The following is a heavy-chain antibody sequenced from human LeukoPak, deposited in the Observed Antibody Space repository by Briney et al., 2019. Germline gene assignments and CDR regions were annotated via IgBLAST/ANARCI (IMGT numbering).Heavy chain of an antibody. V-gene: IGHV4-39*07. D-gene: IGHD3-3*01. CDR2: IYHSGST. CDR3: ARDNYDFWSGNPEGHYYMDV. J-gene: IGHJ6*03. CDR1: GGSISSSSYY. Sequence: SETLSLTCTVSGGSISSSSYYWGWIRQPPGKGLEWIGEIYHSGSTNYNPSLKSRVTISVDKSKNQFSLKLSSVTAADTAVYYCARDNYDFWSGNPEGHYYMDVWGKGTTVTVSS.